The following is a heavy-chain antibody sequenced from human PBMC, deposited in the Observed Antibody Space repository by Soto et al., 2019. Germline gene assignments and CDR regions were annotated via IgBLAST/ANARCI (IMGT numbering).Heavy chain of an antibody. J-gene: IGHJ6*02. CDR3: SRVTNSIGVGLRHYFAMDV. V-gene: IGHV4-4*02. CDR1: GDSISNGHW. CDR2: IYLSGRT. D-gene: IGHD4-17*01. Sequence: QVQLQESGPGLVKPSGTLSLTCAVSGDSISNGHWWSLVRQFPEGGLEWIGDIYLSGRTNYNPSLRSWVTHSHQKSRIQFAPRLTSVTAADTAVYFCSRVTNSIGVGLRHYFAMDVLGQGTTVIVSS.